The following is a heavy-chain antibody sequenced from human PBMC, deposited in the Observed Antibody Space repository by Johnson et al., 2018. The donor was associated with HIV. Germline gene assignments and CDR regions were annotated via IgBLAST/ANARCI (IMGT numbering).Heavy chain of an antibody. V-gene: IGHV3-13*01. CDR2: IGTAGDT. J-gene: IGHJ3*02. CDR1: GFTFSSYD. D-gene: IGHD3-22*01. CDR3: ARGRNYYDSSGYYSDAFDI. Sequence: VQLVESGGGLVQPGGSLRLSCAASGFTFSSYDMHWVRQATGKGLEWVSAIGTAGDTYYPGSVKGRFTISRENAKNSLYLQMNSLRAGDTAVYYCARGRNYYDSSGYYSDAFDIWGQGTKVTVSS.